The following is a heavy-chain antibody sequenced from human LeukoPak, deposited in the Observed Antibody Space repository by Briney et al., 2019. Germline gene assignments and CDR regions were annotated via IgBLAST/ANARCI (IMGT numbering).Heavy chain of an antibody. V-gene: IGHV4-39*07. Sequence: PSETLSLTCTVSGGSISSSSYYWGWIRQPPGKGLEWIGSIYYSGSTYYNPSLKSRVTISVDTSKNQFSLKLRSVTAADTAVYYCARDFEVGDGFISRAVTFDIWGQGTMTTVSS. CDR3: ARDFEVGDGFISRAVTFDI. CDR2: IYYSGST. J-gene: IGHJ3*02. CDR1: GGSISSSSYY. D-gene: IGHD5-24*01.